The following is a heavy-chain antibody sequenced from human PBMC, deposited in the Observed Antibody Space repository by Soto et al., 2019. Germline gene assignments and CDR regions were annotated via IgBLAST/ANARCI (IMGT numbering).Heavy chain of an antibody. Sequence: SVKVSCKASGGTFSSYAISWVRQAPGQGLEWMGGIIPIFGTANYAQKFQGRVTITADESTSTAYMELSSLRSEDTAVYYCARYCSSTSCPNVTYYYYGMDVWGQGTTVTVSS. CDR1: GGTFSSYA. CDR2: IIPIFGTA. V-gene: IGHV1-69*13. D-gene: IGHD2-2*01. CDR3: ARYCSSTSCPNVTYYYYGMDV. J-gene: IGHJ6*02.